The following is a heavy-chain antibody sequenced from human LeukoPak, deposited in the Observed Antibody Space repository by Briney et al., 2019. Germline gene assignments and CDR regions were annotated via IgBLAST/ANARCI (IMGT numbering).Heavy chain of an antibody. CDR2: MWYDGSNK. CDR1: GFSFNTFG. D-gene: IGHD2-15*01. J-gene: IGHJ5*01. V-gene: IGHV3-33*01. Sequence: GGSLRLSCVASGFSFNTFGMHWVRQAPGKGLEWVALMWYDGSNKHYAGSVRGRFTISRDNSKNTLYLQMDSLRAEDTAVYYCARYCGGGNCYTGLDSWGQGTLVTVSS. CDR3: ARYCGGGNCYTGLDS.